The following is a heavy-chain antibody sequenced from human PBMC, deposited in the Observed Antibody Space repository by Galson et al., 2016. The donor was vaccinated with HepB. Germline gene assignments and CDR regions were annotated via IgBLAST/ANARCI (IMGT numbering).Heavy chain of an antibody. CDR3: ARDWTPITATGTYGMDV. CDR2: INKDGSAK. J-gene: IGHJ6*02. V-gene: IGHV3-7*01. Sequence: SLRLSCAASGFTVSSNYMTWVRQAPGKGPEWVANINKDGSAKFYVASVRSRFTISRDNAKNSLYLQMNSVSDEDTGIYYCARDWTPITATGTYGMDVWGQGTTVTVSS. D-gene: IGHD6-13*01. CDR1: GFTVSSNY.